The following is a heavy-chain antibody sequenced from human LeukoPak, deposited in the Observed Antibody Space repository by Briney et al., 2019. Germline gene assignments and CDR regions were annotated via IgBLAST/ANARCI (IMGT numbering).Heavy chain of an antibody. CDR2: IYYSGST. Sequence: SETLSLTCTVSGGSISSYYWSWIRQPPGKGLEWIGYIYYSGSTNYNPSLKSRVTISVDTSKNQFSLKLSSVTAADTAVYYCARDVVRGVSNWFDRWGEGTLVTASS. D-gene: IGHD3-10*01. V-gene: IGHV4-59*01. J-gene: IGHJ5*02. CDR3: ARDVVRGVSNWFDR. CDR1: GGSISSYY.